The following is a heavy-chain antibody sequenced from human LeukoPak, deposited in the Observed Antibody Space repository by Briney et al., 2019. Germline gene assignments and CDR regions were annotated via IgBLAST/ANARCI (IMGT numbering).Heavy chain of an antibody. CDR1: GFTFSSHS. J-gene: IGHJ4*02. V-gene: IGHV3-21*01. Sequence: MPGESLRLSCVVSGFTFSSHSVNWVRQAPGKGLEWVLSITTSNYIFYAESVKGRFTISRDSAKNSLYLQMTSLRAEDTAVYYCVREQARAGSFDYWGQGTLVTVSS. D-gene: IGHD6-19*01. CDR2: ITTSNYI. CDR3: VREQARAGSFDY.